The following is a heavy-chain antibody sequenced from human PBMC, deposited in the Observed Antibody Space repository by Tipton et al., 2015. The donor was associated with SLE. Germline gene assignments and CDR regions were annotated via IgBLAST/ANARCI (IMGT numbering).Heavy chain of an antibody. V-gene: IGHV3-23*01. D-gene: IGHD6-13*01. J-gene: IGHJ4*02. CDR3: AKDIAAAGMRANTDY. CDR2: ISGSGGST. Sequence: SLRLSCAASGFTFSSYAMSWVRQAPGKGLEWVSAISGSGGSTYYADSVKGRFTISRDNSKNTLYLQMNSLRAEDTAVYYCAKDIAAAGMRANTDYWGQGNLVTVSS. CDR1: GFTFSSYA.